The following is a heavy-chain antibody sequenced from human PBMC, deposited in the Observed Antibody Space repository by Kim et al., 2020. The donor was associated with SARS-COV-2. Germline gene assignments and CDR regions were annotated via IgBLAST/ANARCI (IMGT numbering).Heavy chain of an antibody. Sequence: GGSLRLSCAASGFTFSSYAMHWVRQAPGKGLEWVAVIWYDGSNKYYADSVKGRFTISRDNSKNTLYLQMNSLRAEDTAVYYCAKDLIRKAWNTGLLYFDYWGQGTLVTVSS. CDR1: GFTFSSYA. V-gene: IGHV3-33*06. J-gene: IGHJ4*02. CDR2: IWYDGSNK. CDR3: AKDLIRKAWNTGLLYFDY. D-gene: IGHD2-15*01.